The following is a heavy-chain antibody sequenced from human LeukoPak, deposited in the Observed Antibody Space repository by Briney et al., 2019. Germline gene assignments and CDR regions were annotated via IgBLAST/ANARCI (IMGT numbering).Heavy chain of an antibody. V-gene: IGHV3-7*03. CDR1: GFTFSSYW. CDR3: ARDQYDTWSRRGNFDS. CDR2: IKQDGSEK. D-gene: IGHD3-3*01. Sequence: GGSLRLSCATSGFTFSSYWMSWVRQAPGKGLEWVANIKQDGSEKNYVDSVKGRFTISRDNTKNSLYLQMSSLRAEDTAVFYCARDQYDTWSRRGNFDSWGQGTLVIVSS. J-gene: IGHJ4*02.